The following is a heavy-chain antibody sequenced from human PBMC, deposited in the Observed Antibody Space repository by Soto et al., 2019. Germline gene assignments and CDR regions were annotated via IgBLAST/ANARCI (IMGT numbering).Heavy chain of an antibody. J-gene: IGHJ3*01. CDR2: VSWNSATI. D-gene: IGHD3-16*01. CDR1: GFIFDEYA. V-gene: IGHV3-9*01. Sequence: EVQLVESGGGLAQPGRSLRLSCAASGFIFDEYAMHWVRQVPGKGLEWVSTVSWNSATIAYADSVKGRFIISRDSATNSLYLQMSSLRPEYTAFYYCAKGGASRVDALDVWGQGTLVTVSS. CDR3: AKGGASRVDALDV.